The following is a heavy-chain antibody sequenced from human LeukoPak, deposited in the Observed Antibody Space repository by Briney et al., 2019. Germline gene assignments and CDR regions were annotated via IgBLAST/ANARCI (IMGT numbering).Heavy chain of an antibody. Sequence: PGGSLRLSCAASGFAISDYSMNWVRQVPGKGLEWVSYISSSSNKVYYADSVKGRFTVSRDNSKNTLFLQMNSLRAEDTAVYYCAKDGGLWVSAHWGGSWGRGTLVTVSS. CDR1: GFAISDYS. V-gene: IGHV3-48*01. CDR2: ISSSSNKV. J-gene: IGHJ5*02. CDR3: AKDGGLWVSAHWGGS. D-gene: IGHD7-27*01.